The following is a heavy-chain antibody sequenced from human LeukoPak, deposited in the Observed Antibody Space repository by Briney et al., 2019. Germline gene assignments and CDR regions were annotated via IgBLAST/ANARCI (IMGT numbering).Heavy chain of an antibody. CDR3: ARSGVATCHY. CDR2: INPDGGGS. CDR1: GFTFSIYA. Sequence: GGSLRLSCQASGFTFSIYAMSGVRQAPGKGLEWVSSINPDGGGSFFADSVKGRITISRDDSRSVVYLQMNSLSAEDTAVYYCARSGVATCHYWGQGVLVTVSS. J-gene: IGHJ4*02. D-gene: IGHD2-15*01. V-gene: IGHV3-23*01.